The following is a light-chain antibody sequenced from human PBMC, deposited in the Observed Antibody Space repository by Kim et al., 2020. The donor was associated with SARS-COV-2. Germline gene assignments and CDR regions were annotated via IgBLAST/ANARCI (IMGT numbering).Light chain of an antibody. CDR2: AAS. V-gene: IGKV3-15*01. Sequence: ETVLTQSPATLSVSPGERVTLSCRASQSVRSSLVWYQRKPGQAPRLLIYAASTRATGIPARFSGSGSGTEFTLTISSLQSEDFGLYYGQQYNNWPPYTFGQGTKLEI. CDR1: QSVRSS. J-gene: IGKJ2*01. CDR3: QQYNNWPPYT.